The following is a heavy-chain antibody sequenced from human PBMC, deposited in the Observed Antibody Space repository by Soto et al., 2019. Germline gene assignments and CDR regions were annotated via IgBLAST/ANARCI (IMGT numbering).Heavy chain of an antibody. J-gene: IGHJ6*02. V-gene: IGHV4-61*01. CDR2: TFVTGAT. CDR3: ARGRSDSAGSSFGRRMDV. Sequence: QVQLQESGPGLVKSSETLSLICFVSGEALGSGQSYWNWIRQAPGKGLEWIGHTFVTGATKYSASLHSRVTMSVDTSKSQISLTLTSVTAADSATYFCARGRSDSAGSSFGRRMDVWGQGTTVTVSS. D-gene: IGHD3-10*01. CDR1: GEALGSGQSY.